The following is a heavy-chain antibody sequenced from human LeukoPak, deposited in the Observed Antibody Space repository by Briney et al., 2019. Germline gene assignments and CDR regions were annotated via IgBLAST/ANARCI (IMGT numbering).Heavy chain of an antibody. Sequence: SETLSLTCAVSGVSISGSYYYWGWIRQPPGKGLEWIGNIYYSGSAYYNASLQSRVTISIDTSKNQFSLKLSSVTAADTAVYYCARDRLDIVVFPPSKQRRYMDVWGKGTTVTVSS. J-gene: IGHJ6*03. CDR1: GVSISGSYYY. D-gene: IGHD2-15*01. CDR3: ARDRLDIVVFPPSKQRRYMDV. V-gene: IGHV4-39*07. CDR2: IYYSGSA.